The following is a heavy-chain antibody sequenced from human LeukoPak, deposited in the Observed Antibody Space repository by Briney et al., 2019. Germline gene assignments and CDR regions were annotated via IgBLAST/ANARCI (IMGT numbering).Heavy chain of an antibody. J-gene: IGHJ4*02. CDR3: ARVYKLENYFDY. Sequence: ASVKVSCKASAYSFTDYYIHWVRQAPGQGLEWMGRINPNSGGTDYAQKFQGRVTMTRDTSISTAYMELSRLRPDDPAVYYCARVYKLENYFDYWGQGTLVTVSS. CDR1: AYSFTDYY. CDR2: INPNSGGT. V-gene: IGHV1-2*06. D-gene: IGHD3-10*01.